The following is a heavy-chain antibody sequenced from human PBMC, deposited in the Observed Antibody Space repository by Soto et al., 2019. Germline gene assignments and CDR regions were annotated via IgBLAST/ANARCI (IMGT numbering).Heavy chain of an antibody. J-gene: IGHJ6*02. CDR1: GFTFNIYA. CDR3: AREDDYGYRYINCGFDV. CDR2: ISFDGTKK. D-gene: IGHD4-17*01. Sequence: GGPLRLSCTASGFTFNIYALHWVRQAPGKGLEWVAVISFDGTKKYYSGSAKGPFTISRDNLKNTLYLQMNNLRVEDAALYFGAREDDYGYRYINCGFDVWGQGTTVTVSS. V-gene: IGHV3-30-3*01.